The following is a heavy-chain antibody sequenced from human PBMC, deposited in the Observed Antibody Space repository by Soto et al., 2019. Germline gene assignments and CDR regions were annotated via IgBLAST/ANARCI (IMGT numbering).Heavy chain of an antibody. J-gene: IGHJ6*02. CDR2: IIPIFGTA. Sequence: QVQLVQSGAEVKKPGSSVKVSCKASGGTFSSYAISWVRQAPGQGLEWMGGIIPIFGTANYAQKFQGRVTITADESKSTAYMELSSLRSEDKAVYYCARESITIFGVVSYYYYGMDVWGQGTTVTVSS. D-gene: IGHD3-3*01. CDR3: ARESITIFGVVSYYYYGMDV. V-gene: IGHV1-69*01. CDR1: GGTFSSYA.